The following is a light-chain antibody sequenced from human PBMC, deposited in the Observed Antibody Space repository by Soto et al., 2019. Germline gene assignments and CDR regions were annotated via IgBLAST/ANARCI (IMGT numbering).Light chain of an antibody. CDR2: KAS. V-gene: IGKV1-5*03. J-gene: IGKJ1*01. CDR1: QSISTW. CDR3: QQYNSYSAGT. Sequence: DIHMTHSPSTLSASVGDRVTSTCRASQSISTWLAWYQQKPGKAPKLLIHKASSLQSGVPSRFSGSGSGTEFTLTISSLQPDDFATYYCQQYNSYSAGTFGQGTKVDIK.